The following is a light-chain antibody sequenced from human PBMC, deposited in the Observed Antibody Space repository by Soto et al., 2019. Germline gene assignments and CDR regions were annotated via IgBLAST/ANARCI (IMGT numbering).Light chain of an antibody. CDR2: GIS. Sequence: QSVLTKPPSLSGAPGQRVTISCTGSSYKIGAGYDVHWYQQLPGTAPKLLIYGISNRPSGVPDRFSGSKSGTSASLALTGLQAEDEADYYCQSYDSSLSGYFFGTGT. J-gene: IGLJ1*01. CDR3: QSYDSSLSGYF. V-gene: IGLV1-40*01. CDR1: SYKIGAGYD.